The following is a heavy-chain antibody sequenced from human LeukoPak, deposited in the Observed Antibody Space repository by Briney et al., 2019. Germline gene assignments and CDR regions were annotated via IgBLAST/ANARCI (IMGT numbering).Heavy chain of an antibody. Sequence: GGSLRLSCAASGFTFSSYSMNWVRQAPGKGLEWVSGISWNSGSIGYADSVKGRFTISRDNAKNSLYLQMNSLRAEDTALYYCAKAGYDYVWGSYEHWGQGTLVTVSS. V-gene: IGHV3-9*01. CDR3: AKAGYDYVWGSYEH. D-gene: IGHD3-16*01. J-gene: IGHJ4*02. CDR1: GFTFSSYS. CDR2: ISWNSGSI.